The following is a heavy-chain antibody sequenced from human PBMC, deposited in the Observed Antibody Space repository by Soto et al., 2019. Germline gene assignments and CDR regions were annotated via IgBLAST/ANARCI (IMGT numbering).Heavy chain of an antibody. CDR1: GGTFSSYA. D-gene: IGHD3-9*01. Sequence: ASVRVSCKDCGGTFSSYALSWVRQAHGQGLEWMGGIIPIFGTANYAQKFQGRVTITVDESTSTAYMELSSLRSEDTAVYYCARVSELSAYFNGFDPWGQGTLVTVSS. CDR2: IIPIFGTA. CDR3: ARVSELSAYFNGFDP. V-gene: IGHV1-69*13. J-gene: IGHJ5*02.